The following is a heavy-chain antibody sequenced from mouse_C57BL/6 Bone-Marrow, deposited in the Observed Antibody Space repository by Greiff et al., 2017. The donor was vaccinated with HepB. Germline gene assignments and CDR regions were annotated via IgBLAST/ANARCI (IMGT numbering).Heavy chain of an antibody. D-gene: IGHD1-1*01. CDR3: ARYGRGRYFDV. Sequence: QVQLQQPGAELVKPGASAKLSCKASGYTFTSYWMQWVKQRPGQGLEWIGEIDPSDSYTNYNQKFKGKATLTVDTSSSTAYMQLSSLTSEDSAVYYCARYGRGRYFDVWGTGTTVTVSS. V-gene: IGHV1-50*01. CDR1: GYTFTSYW. J-gene: IGHJ1*03. CDR2: IDPSDSYT.